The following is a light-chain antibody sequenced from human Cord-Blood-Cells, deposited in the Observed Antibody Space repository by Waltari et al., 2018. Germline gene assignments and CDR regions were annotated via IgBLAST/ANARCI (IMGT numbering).Light chain of an antibody. CDR1: PSLSSN. Sequence: EIFMTPSPAPLSVSPAKRATLPCRASPSLSSNLPWYQHKPGQAPRLLIYGASTRSTGIPARFSGSGSGTECPLTISSLQSEDFAVYYCPQYNNWWTLGQGTKVEIK. J-gene: IGKJ1*01. CDR3: PQYNNWWT. V-gene: IGKV3-15*01. CDR2: GAS.